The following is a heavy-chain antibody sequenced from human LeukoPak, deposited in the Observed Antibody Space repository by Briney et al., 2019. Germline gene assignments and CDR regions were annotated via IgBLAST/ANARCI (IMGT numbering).Heavy chain of an antibody. V-gene: IGHV1-69*13. Sequence: ASVKVSCKASGGTFSSYAISWVRQAPGQGLEWMGGIIPIFGTANHAQKFQGRVTITADESTSTAYMELSSLRSEDTAVYYCARDAMVRGVIMSGGHYFDYWGQGTLVTVSS. CDR2: IIPIFGTA. CDR3: ARDAMVRGVIMSGGHYFDY. CDR1: GGTFSSYA. J-gene: IGHJ4*02. D-gene: IGHD3-10*01.